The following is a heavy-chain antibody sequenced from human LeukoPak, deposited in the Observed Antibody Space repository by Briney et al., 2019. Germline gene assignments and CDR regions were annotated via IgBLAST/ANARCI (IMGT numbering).Heavy chain of an antibody. D-gene: IGHD5-18*01. CDR3: ARARRGYSYGLGN. V-gene: IGHV4-34*01. CDR2: INHSGST. CDR1: GGSFSGYY. J-gene: IGHJ4*02. Sequence: SGTLALTCAVYGGSFSGYYWSWIRQPPGKGLEWIGEINHSGSTNYNPSLKSRVTISVDTSKNQFSLKLSSVTAADTAVYYCARARRGYSYGLGNWGQGTLVTVSS.